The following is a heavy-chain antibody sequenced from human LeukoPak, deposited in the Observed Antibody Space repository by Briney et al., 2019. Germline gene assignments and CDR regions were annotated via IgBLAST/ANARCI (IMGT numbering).Heavy chain of an antibody. V-gene: IGHV3-74*01. Sequence: GGSLRLSCAASGFSFSNYWMHWVRQAPGKGLVWVSRINSDGGSTTYADSVKGRFTISRDNAKNTLYLQMNSLRAEDTAVYYCASLASHYYYYMDVWGKGTTVTISS. CDR3: ASLASHYYYYMDV. CDR2: INSDGGST. CDR1: GFSFSNYW. J-gene: IGHJ6*03.